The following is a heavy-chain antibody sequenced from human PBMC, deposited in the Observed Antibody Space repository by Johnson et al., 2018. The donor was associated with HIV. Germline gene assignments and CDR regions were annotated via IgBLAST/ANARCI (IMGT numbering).Heavy chain of an antibody. D-gene: IGHD3-22*01. Sequence: QVQLVESGGGVVQPGRSLRLSCAASGFTFSSYGMHWVRQAPGKGLEWVAVIWYDGSNKYYADSVKGRFTISRDNSKNTLYMQMNSLRAEDTAVYYCANAEGESRGAFEIWGQGTMVTVSS. V-gene: IGHV3-33*08. CDR3: ANAEGESRGAFEI. CDR1: GFTFSSYG. J-gene: IGHJ3*02. CDR2: IWYDGSNK.